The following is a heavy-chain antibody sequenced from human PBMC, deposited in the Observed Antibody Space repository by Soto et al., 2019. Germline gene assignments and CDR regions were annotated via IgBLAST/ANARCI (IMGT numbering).Heavy chain of an antibody. V-gene: IGHV4-39*01. CDR3: ARRYGGTFDY. CDR1: GGSISSPNFY. CDR2: IYYSGST. J-gene: IGHJ4*02. D-gene: IGHD2-15*01. Sequence: ASETLSLTCTVSGGSISSPNFYWSWIRQHPGKGLEWIGYIYYSGSTYYNPSLKSRVTISVDTSKNQFSLKLSSVTAADTAVYYCARRYGGTFDYWGQGTLVTVSS.